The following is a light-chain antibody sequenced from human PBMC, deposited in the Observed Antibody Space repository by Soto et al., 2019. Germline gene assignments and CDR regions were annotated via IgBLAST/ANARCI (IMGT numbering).Light chain of an antibody. CDR3: QQSYRTPHT. CDR1: QSISSY. J-gene: IGKJ3*01. V-gene: IGKV1-39*01. CDR2: AAS. Sequence: DIQMTPSPSSLSASVGDRVTITCRASQSISSYLNWYQQKPGKAPKLLIYAASRLQSGVPSMFSGSGSGTDFTLTISSLQPEDFATYYCQQSYRTPHTCGPGNQVDIK.